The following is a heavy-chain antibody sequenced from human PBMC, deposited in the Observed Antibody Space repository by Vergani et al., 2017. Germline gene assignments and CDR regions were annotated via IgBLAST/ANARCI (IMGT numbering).Heavy chain of an antibody. CDR1: GFTFDDYG. Sequence: EVQLVESGGGLVQPGGSLRLSCAASGFTFDDYGMSWVRQAPGKGLEWVSSINWNGGSTNYADSVKGRFTISRDNAKNSLYLQMNSLRAEDTALYHCARSYSSSPSFXMDVWGKGTTVTVSS. D-gene: IGHD6-6*01. J-gene: IGHJ6*03. V-gene: IGHV3-20*01. CDR2: INWNGGST. CDR3: ARSYSSSPSFXMDV.